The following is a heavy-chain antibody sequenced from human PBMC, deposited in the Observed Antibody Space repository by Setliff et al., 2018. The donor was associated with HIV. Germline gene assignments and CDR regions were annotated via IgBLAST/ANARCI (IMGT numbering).Heavy chain of an antibody. CDR2: IYPGDSTT. J-gene: IGHJ4*02. Sequence: GESLKISCQASGYPFTHYWIGWVRQRPGEGLDWVGVIYPGDSTTRYGPSFQGQVTISADTSITTAYLQWSSLTAPDTATYYCTKRRRAPGTANLEAYWGQGTLVTVSS. D-gene: IGHD2-21*02. V-gene: IGHV5-51*01. CDR1: GYPFTHYW. CDR3: TKRRRAPGTANLEAY.